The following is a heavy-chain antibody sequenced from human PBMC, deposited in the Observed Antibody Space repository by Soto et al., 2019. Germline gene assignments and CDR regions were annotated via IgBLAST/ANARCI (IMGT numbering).Heavy chain of an antibody. J-gene: IGHJ6*02. D-gene: IGHD6-13*01. Sequence: QVQLVQSGVEVKKPGSSVKVSCKASGGSFSSYAISWVRQTPGQGLEWMGGIIPIFDTTNYAQKFQGRVTITADESTSTAYMELSSLRSEDTAVYYCARILGHSTTWYLNAMDVWGQGTTVTVSS. V-gene: IGHV1-69*01. CDR1: GGSFSSYA. CDR3: ARILGHSTTWYLNAMDV. CDR2: IIPIFDTT.